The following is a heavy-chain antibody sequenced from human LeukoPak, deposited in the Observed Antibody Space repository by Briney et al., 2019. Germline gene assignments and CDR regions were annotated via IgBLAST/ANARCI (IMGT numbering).Heavy chain of an antibody. D-gene: IGHD5-18*01. Sequence: SETLSLTCAVYDGSFSGYYWSLIRQPPGKGLEWIGEINHGGSTNYNPSLKSRVTISVDTSKNQFSLRLSSVTAADTAVYYCARRPLYSYGPNDYWGQGTLVTVSS. J-gene: IGHJ4*02. CDR1: DGSFSGYY. CDR2: INHGGST. CDR3: ARRPLYSYGPNDY. V-gene: IGHV4-34*01.